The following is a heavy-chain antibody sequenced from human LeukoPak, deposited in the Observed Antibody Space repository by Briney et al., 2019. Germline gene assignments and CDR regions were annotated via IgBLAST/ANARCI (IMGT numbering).Heavy chain of an antibody. CDR3: QGSGSYYNGDAFDI. J-gene: IGHJ3*02. CDR1: GFTFSNAW. CDR2: IKSKTDGGTT. D-gene: IGHD3-10*01. Sequence: GGSVRLSCAASGFTFSNAWMSWVRQAPGKGLEWVGRIKSKTDGGTTDYAAPVKGRFTISRDDSKNTLYLQMNSLKTEDTAVYYCQGSGSYYNGDAFDIWGQGTMVTVSS. V-gene: IGHV3-15*01.